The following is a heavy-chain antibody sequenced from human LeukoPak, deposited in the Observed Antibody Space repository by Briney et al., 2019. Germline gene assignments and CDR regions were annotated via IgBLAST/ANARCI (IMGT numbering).Heavy chain of an antibody. V-gene: IGHV1-69*01. Sequence: GASVTVSCKASGGTFSSYAISWVRQAPGQGLEWMGGIIPIFGTANYAQKFQGRVTITADESTSTAYMELSSLRSDDTAVYYCARGYDFWSGYYVHYYYGMDVWGQGTTVTVSS. CDR2: IIPIFGTA. D-gene: IGHD3-3*01. CDR3: ARGYDFWSGYYVHYYYGMDV. J-gene: IGHJ6*02. CDR1: GGTFSSYA.